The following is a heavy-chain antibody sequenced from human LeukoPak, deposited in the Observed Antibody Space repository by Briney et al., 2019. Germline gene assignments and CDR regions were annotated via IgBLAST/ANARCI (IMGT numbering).Heavy chain of an antibody. CDR3: ARHLRRDSSSPYNWFDP. Sequence: PSETLSLTCAVYGGSFSGYYWSWIRQPPGKGLEWIGEINHSGSTNYNPSLKSRVTISVDTSKNQFSLKLSSVTAADTAVYYCARHLRRDSSSPYNWFDPWGQGTLVTVSS. CDR2: INHSGST. J-gene: IGHJ5*02. D-gene: IGHD6-6*01. V-gene: IGHV4-34*01. CDR1: GGSFSGYY.